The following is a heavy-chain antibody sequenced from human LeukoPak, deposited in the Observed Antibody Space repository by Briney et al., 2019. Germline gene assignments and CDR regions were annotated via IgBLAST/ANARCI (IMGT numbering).Heavy chain of an antibody. CDR3: ARDLSHGVWDV. CDR1: GGSISSSSYY. Sequence: PSETLSLTCTVSGGSISSSSYYWGWIRQPPGKGLEWIGSIYYSGSTYYNPSLKSRVTISVDTSKNQFSLKLSSVTAADTAVYYWARDLSHGVWDVWGKGTTVTVSS. J-gene: IGHJ6*04. V-gene: IGHV4-39*07. CDR2: IYYSGST. D-gene: IGHD4-17*01.